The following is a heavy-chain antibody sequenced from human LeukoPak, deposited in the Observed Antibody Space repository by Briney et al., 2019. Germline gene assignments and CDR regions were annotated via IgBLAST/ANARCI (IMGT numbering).Heavy chain of an antibody. D-gene: IGHD4-17*01. CDR2: ISASGGGT. Sequence: GGSLRLSCAASGFTFSIYAMSWVRQAPGKGLEWVSSISASGGGTYYADSVRGLFSVSRDNSKSTVFLQINGLGAEDTAMYYCAKDLRERDGDYLLFDYWGQGTLVTVSS. CDR3: AKDLRERDGDYLLFDY. J-gene: IGHJ4*02. V-gene: IGHV3-23*01. CDR1: GFTFSIYA.